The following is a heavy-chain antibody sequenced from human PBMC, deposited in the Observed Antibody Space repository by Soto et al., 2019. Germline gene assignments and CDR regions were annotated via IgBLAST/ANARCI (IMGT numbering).Heavy chain of an antibody. CDR3: ARTLLANWFDP. J-gene: IGHJ5*02. D-gene: IGHD3-3*02. CDR1: GGSISSGGYS. Sequence: QLQLQESGSGLVKPSQTLSLTCAVSGGSISSGGYSWSWIRQPPGKGLEWIGYIYHSGSTYYNPSLESRLTISVDRSKNQFSLKLSSVTAADTAVYYCARTLLANWFDPWGQGTLVTVSS. V-gene: IGHV4-30-2*01. CDR2: IYHSGST.